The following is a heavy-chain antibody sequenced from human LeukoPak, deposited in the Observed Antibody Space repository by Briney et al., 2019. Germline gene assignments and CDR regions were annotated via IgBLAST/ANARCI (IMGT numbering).Heavy chain of an antibody. CDR3: ARDAVRNYGDGRLDY. J-gene: IGHJ4*02. CDR1: GFTFSTYE. D-gene: IGHD4-17*01. V-gene: IGHV3-48*03. CDR2: ISSSGSTM. Sequence: GGSLRLSCAASGFTFSTYEINWVRQAPGKGLDWVSYISSSGSTMYYADSVKGRFTISRDNAKNSLYLQMYSLRAEDTAVYYCARDAVRNYGDGRLDYWGQGTLVTVSS.